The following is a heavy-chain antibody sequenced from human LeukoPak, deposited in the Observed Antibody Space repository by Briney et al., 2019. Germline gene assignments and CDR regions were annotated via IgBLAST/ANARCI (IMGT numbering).Heavy chain of an antibody. V-gene: IGHV3-11*06. CDR1: GFTFSDYY. Sequence: GGSLRLSCEASGFTFSDYYMSWIRQAPGKGLEWVSYIGSGSDYTDYADSVKGRFTISRDNAKNSLYLQMNSLRAEDTAVYYCARGGSATYWCDYWGQGTLVTVSS. CDR2: IGSGSDYT. D-gene: IGHD3-10*01. CDR3: ARGGSATYWCDY. J-gene: IGHJ4*02.